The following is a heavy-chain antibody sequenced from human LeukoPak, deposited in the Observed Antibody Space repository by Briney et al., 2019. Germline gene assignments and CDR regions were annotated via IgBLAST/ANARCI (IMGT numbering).Heavy chain of an antibody. V-gene: IGHV4-59*12. J-gene: IGHJ6*02. CDR3: ARAHSIASYYYGVDV. CDR2: IYYSGST. D-gene: IGHD6-13*01. CDR1: GGSISSYY. Sequence: SETLSLTCTVSGGSISSYYWSWIRQPPGKGLEWIGYIYYSGSTNYSPSLKSRVTISVDTSQNQFSLTLNSVTAADTAVYYCARAHSIASYYYGVDVWGQGTTVTVSS.